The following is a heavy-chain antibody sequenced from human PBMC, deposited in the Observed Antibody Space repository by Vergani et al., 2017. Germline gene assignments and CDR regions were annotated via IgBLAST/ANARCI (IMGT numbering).Heavy chain of an antibody. D-gene: IGHD3-9*01. Sequence: EVQLVESGGGLVQPGGSLRLSCAASGFTFSSYSMNWVRQAPGKGLEWVSYISSSSSTIYYADSVKGRFTISRDNAKNSLYLQMNSLRAEDTAVYYCARDWPHYDILTGYYDYWGQGTLVTVSS. J-gene: IGHJ4*02. CDR1: GFTFSSYS. CDR3: ARDWPHYDILTGYYDY. CDR2: ISSSSSTI. V-gene: IGHV3-48*04.